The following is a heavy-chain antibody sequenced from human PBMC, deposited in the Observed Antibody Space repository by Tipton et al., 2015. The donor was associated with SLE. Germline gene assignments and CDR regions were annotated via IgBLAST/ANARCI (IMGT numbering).Heavy chain of an antibody. D-gene: IGHD2-2*01. CDR3: ARDISRIF. Sequence: GSLRLSCAASGFSVSKNYMSWVRQAPGKGLEWVALLYSDGRTNYADSVKGRFLISRDNSKNTLYLQMNSLRHEDTAVYYCARDISRIFWGQGTLVAVSS. V-gene: IGHV3-53*05. CDR1: GFSVSKNY. J-gene: IGHJ4*02. CDR2: LYSDGRT.